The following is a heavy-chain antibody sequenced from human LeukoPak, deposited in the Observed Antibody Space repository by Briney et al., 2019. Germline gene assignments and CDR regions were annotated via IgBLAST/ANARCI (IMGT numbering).Heavy chain of an antibody. CDR1: GGTISTYY. CDR2: VYYSGNT. J-gene: IGHJ5*02. V-gene: IGHV4-59*01. CDR3: ARGGVLPTWDDRFDP. D-gene: IGHD2/OR15-2a*01. Sequence: SETLSLTCTVSGGTISTYYWNWIRQPPGKGLEWIGYVYYSGNTNYNRSLKSRVTISVDTSKNQFSLRLKSVTAADTAMYYCARGGVLPTWDDRFDPWGQGTLDTVSS.